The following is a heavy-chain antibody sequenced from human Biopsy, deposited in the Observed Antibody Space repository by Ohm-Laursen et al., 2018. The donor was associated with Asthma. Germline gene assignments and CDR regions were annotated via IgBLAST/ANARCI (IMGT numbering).Heavy chain of an antibody. J-gene: IGHJ4*02. CDR2: IYSGGTS. CDR3: ARGDSSNWSHYYFDY. D-gene: IGHD3-22*01. Sequence: SLRLSCAVSGLAVSRDHMFWVRQAPGKGLERVSVIYSGGTSHTADSVRGRFTISRDYSKYTLYLHMHSLRAEDTAVYYCARGDSSNWSHYYFDYWGQGTLVTVSS. V-gene: IGHV3-53*01. CDR1: GLAVSRDH.